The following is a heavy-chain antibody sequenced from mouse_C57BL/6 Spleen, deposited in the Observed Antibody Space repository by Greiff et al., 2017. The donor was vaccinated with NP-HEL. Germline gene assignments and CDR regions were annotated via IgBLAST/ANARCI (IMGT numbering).Heavy chain of an antibody. CDR2: ISSGSSTI. CDR1: GFTFSDYG. Sequence: EVPLQQSGGGLVKPGGSLKLSCAASGFTFSDYGMHWVRQAPEKGLEWVAYISSGSSTIYYADTVKGRFTISRDNAKNTLFLKMTSLRSEDTAMYYCARWGYDYWGQGTTLTVSS. J-gene: IGHJ2*01. D-gene: IGHD2-2*01. CDR3: ARWGYDY. V-gene: IGHV5-17*01.